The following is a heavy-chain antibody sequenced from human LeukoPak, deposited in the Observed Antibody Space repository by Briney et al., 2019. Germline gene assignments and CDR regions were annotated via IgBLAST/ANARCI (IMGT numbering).Heavy chain of an antibody. Sequence: PSETLSLTCTVSGGSISSSSYYWGWIRQPPGKGLEWIGSIYYSGSTYYNPSLKSRVTISVDTSKNQFSLKLSSVTAADTAVYYCARHSGSYSRTYYFDYWGQGTLVTVSS. CDR1: GGSISSSSYY. D-gene: IGHD1-26*01. CDR3: ARHSGSYSRTYYFDY. CDR2: IYYSGST. J-gene: IGHJ4*02. V-gene: IGHV4-39*01.